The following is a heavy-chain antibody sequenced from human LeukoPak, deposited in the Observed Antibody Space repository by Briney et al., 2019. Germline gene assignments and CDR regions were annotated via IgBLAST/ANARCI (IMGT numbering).Heavy chain of an antibody. D-gene: IGHD3-22*01. CDR2: INHSGIT. V-gene: IGHV4-38-2*02. CDR1: SYSIRSDYY. J-gene: IGHJ4*02. CDR3: GRDRPSGYYDY. Sequence: SETLSLTCTVSSYSIRSDYYWGWIRQTPGKGLEWIASINHSGITYYNPSLKSRVTISVDMSKNQFSLKLTSVTAADTAVYSCGRDRPSGYYDYWGQGILVTVSS.